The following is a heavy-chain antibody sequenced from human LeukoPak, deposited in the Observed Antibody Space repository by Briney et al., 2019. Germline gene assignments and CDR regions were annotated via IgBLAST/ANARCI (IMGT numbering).Heavy chain of an antibody. CDR1: GFTFSSYW. J-gene: IGHJ4*02. CDR3: ARGPWSYGPDY. D-gene: IGHD1-26*01. V-gene: IGHV3-74*01. Sequence: GGSLRLSCGASGFTFSSYWMHWVRQAPGKGLVWVSRISSDGSSTSYADSVKGRFTISRHNAKNTLYLQMNSLRAEDTAVYYCARGPWSYGPDYWGQGTLVTVSS. CDR2: ISSDGSST.